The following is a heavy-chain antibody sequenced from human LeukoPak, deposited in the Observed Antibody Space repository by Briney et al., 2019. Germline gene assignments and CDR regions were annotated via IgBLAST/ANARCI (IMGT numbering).Heavy chain of an antibody. D-gene: IGHD3-9*01. Sequence: ASVKVSRKASGYTFTSYAMHWVRQAPGQRLEWMGWINAGNGNTKYSQKFQGRVTITRDTSASTAYMELSSLRSEDTAVYYCARVSFDYDILTGYSPWGQGTLVTVSS. J-gene: IGHJ5*02. CDR3: ARVSFDYDILTGYSP. CDR1: GYTFTSYA. CDR2: INAGNGNT. V-gene: IGHV1-3*01.